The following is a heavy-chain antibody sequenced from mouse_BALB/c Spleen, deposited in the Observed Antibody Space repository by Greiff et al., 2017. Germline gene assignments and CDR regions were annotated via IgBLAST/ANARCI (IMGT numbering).Heavy chain of an antibody. CDR2: ISSGGGST. V-gene: IGHV5-12-1*01. Sequence: EVKVVESGGGLVKPGGSLKLSCAASGFAFSSYDMSWVRQTPEKRLEWVAYISSGGGSTYYPDTVKGRFTISRDNAKNTLYLQMSSLKSEDTAMYYCARHHYYGSSYDYAMDYWGQGTSVTVSS. CDR3: ARHHYYGSSYDYAMDY. D-gene: IGHD1-1*01. J-gene: IGHJ4*01. CDR1: GFAFSSYD.